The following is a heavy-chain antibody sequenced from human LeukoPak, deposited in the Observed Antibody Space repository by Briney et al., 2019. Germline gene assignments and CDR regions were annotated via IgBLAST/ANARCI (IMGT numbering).Heavy chain of an antibody. CDR2: ISSSSSYI. V-gene: IGHV3-21*04. J-gene: IGHJ4*02. D-gene: IGHD3-22*01. Sequence: GGSLRLSCAASGFTFSSYSMNWVRQAPGKGLEWVSSISSSSSYIYYADSVKGRFTISRDNAKNSLYLQMNSLRAEDTALYYCVKDRLYDTSGSTLLYWGQGTLVTVSS. CDR1: GFTFSSYS. CDR3: VKDRLYDTSGSTLLY.